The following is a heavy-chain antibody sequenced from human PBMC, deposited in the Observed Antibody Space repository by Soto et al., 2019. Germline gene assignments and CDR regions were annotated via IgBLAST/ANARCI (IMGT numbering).Heavy chain of an antibody. Sequence: GGSLRLSCAASGFSFSDYYMNWIRQAPGKGLEWVSYISSTSSNTNYADSVKGRFTVSRDNAKKSLYLQMNSLTAEDTAVYYCASDRGTTAPFEYWGQGTLVTVSS. CDR1: GFSFSDYY. J-gene: IGHJ4*02. CDR3: ASDRGTTAPFEY. D-gene: IGHD4-17*01. V-gene: IGHV3-11*06. CDR2: ISSTSSNT.